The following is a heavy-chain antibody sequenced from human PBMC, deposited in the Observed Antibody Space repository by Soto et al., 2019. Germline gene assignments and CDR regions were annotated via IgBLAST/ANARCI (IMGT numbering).Heavy chain of an antibody. J-gene: IGHJ5*02. CDR1: GGTFSSYA. V-gene: IGHV1-69*13. CDR2: IIPIFGTA. CDR3: ARDPPGYSSGWYGNSNWFGP. Sequence: ASVKVSCKASGGTFSSYAISWVRQAPGQGLEWMGGIIPIFGTANYAQKFQGRVTITADESTSTAYMELSSLRSEDTAVYYCARDPPGYSSGWYGNSNWFGPWGQGTLVTVSS. D-gene: IGHD6-19*01.